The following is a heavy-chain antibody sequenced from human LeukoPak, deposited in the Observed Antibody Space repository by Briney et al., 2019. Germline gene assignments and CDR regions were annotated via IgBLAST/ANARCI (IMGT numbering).Heavy chain of an antibody. CDR2: IYYSGST. V-gene: IGHV4-59*01. J-gene: IGHJ3*02. D-gene: IGHD5-18*01. CDR1: GGSISSYY. CDR3: ARIKPDTAMETDAFDI. Sequence: PSETLSLTCTVSGGSISSYYWSWIRQPPGKGLEWIGYIYYSGSTNYNPSLKSRVTISVDTSKNQFSLKLSSVTAEDTAVYYCARIKPDTAMETDAFDIWGQGTMVTVSS.